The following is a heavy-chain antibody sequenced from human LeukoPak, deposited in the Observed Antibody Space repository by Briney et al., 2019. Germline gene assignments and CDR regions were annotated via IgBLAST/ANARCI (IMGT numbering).Heavy chain of an antibody. D-gene: IGHD6-19*01. CDR1: GGTFSSYA. CDR3: ARETVAGTEFDY. CDR2: IIPIFGTA. Sequence: GASVNVSCKASGGTFSSYAISWVRQAPGQGLEWMGGIIPIFGTANYAQKFQGRVTITADESTSTAYMELSSLRSEDTAVYYCARETVAGTEFDYWGQGTLVTVSS. J-gene: IGHJ4*02. V-gene: IGHV1-69*01.